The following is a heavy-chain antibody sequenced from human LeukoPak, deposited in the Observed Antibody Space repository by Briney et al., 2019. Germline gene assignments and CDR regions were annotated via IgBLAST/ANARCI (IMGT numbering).Heavy chain of an antibody. CDR1: GFTFSSYA. J-gene: IGHJ4*02. V-gene: IGHV3-23*01. CDR3: AKDPRYYGILTGYYFGTPY. Sequence: GGSLRLSCAASGFTFSSYAMSWVRQAPGKGLEWVSAISGSGGSTYYADSVKGRFTISRDNSKNTLYLQMNSLRAEDTAVYYCAKDPRYYGILTGYYFGTPYWGQGTLVTVSS. CDR2: ISGSGGST. D-gene: IGHD3-9*01.